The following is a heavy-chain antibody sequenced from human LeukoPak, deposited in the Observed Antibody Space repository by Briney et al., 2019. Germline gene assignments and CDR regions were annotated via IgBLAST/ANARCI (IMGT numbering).Heavy chain of an antibody. D-gene: IGHD3-10*01. CDR2: ISGSGGST. V-gene: IGHV3-23*01. Sequence: GGSLRLSCAASGFTFSSYWMSWVRQAPGKGLEWVSAISGSGGSTYYADSVKGRFTISRDNSRNTLYLQMNSLRAEDTAVYYCAKVSRGYYFDYWGQGTLVTVSS. J-gene: IGHJ4*02. CDR1: GFTFSSYW. CDR3: AKVSRGYYFDY.